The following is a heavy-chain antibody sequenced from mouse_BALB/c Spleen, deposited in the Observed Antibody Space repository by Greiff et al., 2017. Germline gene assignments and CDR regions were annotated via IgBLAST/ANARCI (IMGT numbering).Heavy chain of an antibody. Sequence: DVKLQESGAELVRPGASVKLSCTASGFNIKDYYMHWVKQRPEQGLEWIGWIDPENGDTEYAPKFQGKATMTADTSSNTAYLQLSSLTSEDTAVYFCARSDYDYDAWFAYWGQGTLVTVSA. CDR3: ARSDYDYDAWFAY. J-gene: IGHJ3*01. CDR1: GFNIKDYY. V-gene: IGHV14-4*02. CDR2: IDPENGDT. D-gene: IGHD2-4*01.